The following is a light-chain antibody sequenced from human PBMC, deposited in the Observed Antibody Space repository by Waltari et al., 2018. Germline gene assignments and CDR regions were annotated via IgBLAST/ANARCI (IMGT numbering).Light chain of an antibody. CDR3: AAWDGSMSGWL. CDR2: RND. CDR1: GSNIGSNY. V-gene: IGLV1-47*01. J-gene: IGLJ3*02. Sequence: QSVLTQPPSASGTPGQRVTISCSGSGSNIGSNYLYWYQQFPGSAPKLLMYRNDRRPAGVPDRFSGCRSGRSGSLHISGLRAEDEADYYCAAWDGSMSGWLFGGGTKLTVL.